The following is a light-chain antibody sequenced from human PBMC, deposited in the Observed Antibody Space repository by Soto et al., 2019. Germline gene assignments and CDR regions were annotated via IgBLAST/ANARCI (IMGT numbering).Light chain of an antibody. V-gene: IGKV3-15*01. CDR1: QGIGDT. CDR2: DTS. CDR3: QRYNNWPLT. Sequence: EIIITQSPSTLSLSPLEGFTLSCRASQGIGDTLAWYQHKPGQTPRLLIYDTSTRATGVPARFSGSRSGTEFTLTINSLQSEDFAVYYCQRYNNWPLTFGGGTKVDIK. J-gene: IGKJ4*01.